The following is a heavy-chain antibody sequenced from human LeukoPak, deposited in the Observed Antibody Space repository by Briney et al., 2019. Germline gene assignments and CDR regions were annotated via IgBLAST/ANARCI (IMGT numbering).Heavy chain of an antibody. D-gene: IGHD2-15*01. CDR1: GFTFGDYA. Sequence: PGRSLRLSCTASGFTFGDYAMSRFRQAPGKGLEWVGFIRSKAYGGTTEYAASVKGRFTISRDDSKSIAYLQMNSLKTEDTAVYYCTTGYCSGGSCYYFDYWGQGTLVTVSS. V-gene: IGHV3-49*03. CDR2: IRSKAYGGTT. J-gene: IGHJ4*02. CDR3: TTGYCSGGSCYYFDY.